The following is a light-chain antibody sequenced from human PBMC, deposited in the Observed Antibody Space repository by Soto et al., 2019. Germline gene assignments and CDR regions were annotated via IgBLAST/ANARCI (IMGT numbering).Light chain of an antibody. CDR3: SSYTSSSTLASYV. CDR1: SSDVGSYNY. V-gene: IGLV2-14*01. J-gene: IGLJ1*01. Sequence: QSVLTQPASVYGSPGQSITISCTGTSSDVGSYNYVSWYQQHPGKAPKLMIYDVSNRPSGVSNRFSGSKSGNTASLTISGLQAEDEADYYCSSYTSSSTLASYVFGTGTKVTVL. CDR2: DVS.